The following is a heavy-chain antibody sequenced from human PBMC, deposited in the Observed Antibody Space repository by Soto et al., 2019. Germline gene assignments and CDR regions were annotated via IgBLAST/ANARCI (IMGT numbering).Heavy chain of an antibody. J-gene: IGHJ5*02. CDR1: GGSISSGGYY. D-gene: IGHD3-22*01. CDR2: IYYSGST. Sequence: PSETLSLTCTVSGGSISSGGYYWSWIRQHPGKGLEWIGYIYYSGSTYYNPSLKSRATISVDTSKNQFSLKLSSVTAADTAVYYCARLYYYDSSGYYYAWFDPWGQGTLVTVSS. V-gene: IGHV4-31*03. CDR3: ARLYYYDSSGYYYAWFDP.